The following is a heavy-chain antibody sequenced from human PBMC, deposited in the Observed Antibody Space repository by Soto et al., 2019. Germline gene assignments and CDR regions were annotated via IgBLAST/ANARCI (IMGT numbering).Heavy chain of an antibody. D-gene: IGHD3-16*01. CDR2: IYYSGST. CDR1: GGSISSGGYY. Sequence: SETLSLTCTVSGGSISSGGYYWTWIRQHPGKGLEWIGYIYYSGSTYYNPSLKSRVTISVDTSKNQFSLKLSSVTAADTAVYYCARRWGDYFDYWGQGTLVTVSS. J-gene: IGHJ4*02. V-gene: IGHV4-31*03. CDR3: ARRWGDYFDY.